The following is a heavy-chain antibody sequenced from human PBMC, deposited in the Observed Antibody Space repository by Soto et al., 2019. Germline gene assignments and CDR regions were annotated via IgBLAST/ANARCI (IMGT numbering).Heavy chain of an antibody. CDR3: ARRSQQLVSDYYYYYMDV. V-gene: IGHV4-39*01. CDR2: IYYSGST. D-gene: IGHD6-13*01. J-gene: IGHJ6*03. Sequence: PSETLSLTCTVSGGSISSSSYYWGWIRQPPGKGLEWIGSIYYSGSTYYNPSLKSRVTISVDTSKNQFSLKLSSVTAADTAVYYCARRSQQLVSDYYYYYMDVWGKATTVTVSS. CDR1: GGSISSSSYY.